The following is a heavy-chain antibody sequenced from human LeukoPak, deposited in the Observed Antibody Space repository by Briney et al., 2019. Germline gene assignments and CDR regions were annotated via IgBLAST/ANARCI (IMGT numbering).Heavy chain of an antibody. CDR1: GFTFSRYG. Sequence: GGSLRLSCAPSGFTFSRYGMHWVRQAPGKGLEWVALIWYDGSKEAYADSVKGRFTISKDFSKNTLYLEMNSLTAEDTAVYYCARDPATVTSYFDYWGQGTLVTVSS. J-gene: IGHJ4*02. CDR3: ARDPATVTSYFDY. D-gene: IGHD4-17*01. V-gene: IGHV3-33*01. CDR2: IWYDGSKE.